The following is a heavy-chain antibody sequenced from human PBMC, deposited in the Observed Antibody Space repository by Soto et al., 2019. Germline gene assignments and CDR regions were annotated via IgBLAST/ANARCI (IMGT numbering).Heavy chain of an antibody. V-gene: IGHV1-3*01. CDR3: ARGPPLGATSHLDY. Sequence: QVQLVQSGAEVKKPGASVKVSCKASGYTFTSYAMHWVRQAPGQRLEWMGWINAGNGNTKYSQKFQGRVTITRDTSSSTADMELSSLRSEDTAVYYCARGPPLGATSHLDYWGQGTLVTVSS. CDR1: GYTFTSYA. CDR2: INAGNGNT. J-gene: IGHJ4*02. D-gene: IGHD1-26*01.